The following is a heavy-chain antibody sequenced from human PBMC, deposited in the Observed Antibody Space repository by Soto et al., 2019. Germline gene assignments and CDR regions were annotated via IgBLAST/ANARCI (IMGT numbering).Heavy chain of an antibody. V-gene: IGHV3-11*06. CDR3: TSAERGKTGVRV. D-gene: IGHD1-1*01. Sequence: LRLSCGASGFTFSDYYISWVRQAPGRGLEWLSYISQTGAYTNYADSVRGRFTISRDNAKNSLYLQMNSLRAEDTAVYYCTSAERGKTGVRVWGQGTLVTVSS. J-gene: IGHJ4*02. CDR2: ISQTGAYT. CDR1: GFTFSDYY.